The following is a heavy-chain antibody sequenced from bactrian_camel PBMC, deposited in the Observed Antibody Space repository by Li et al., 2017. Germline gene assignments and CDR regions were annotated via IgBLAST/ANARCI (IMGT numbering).Heavy chain of an antibody. CDR2: VDDDGYT. V-gene: IGHV3S53*01. J-gene: IGHJ4*01. CDR1: GYLYSNLC. D-gene: IGHD4*01. CDR3: AADCLLNSDPRGEYVNY. Sequence: QLVESGGGSVQAGGSLRLSCQLSGYLYSNLCMAWFRQAPGKEREAVARVDDDGYTKYADSVKGRFTASRDNAKNALNLQMNSLKPEDTAMYYCAADCLLNSDPRGEYVNYWGQGTQVTVS.